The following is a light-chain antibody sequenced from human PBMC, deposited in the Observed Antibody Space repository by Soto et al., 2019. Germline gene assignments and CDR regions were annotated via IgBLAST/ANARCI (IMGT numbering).Light chain of an antibody. CDR1: SGSIASSS. CDR3: QSYDGTTWV. Sequence: NFMLTQPHSVSGSPGKTVTVSCTGRSGSIASSSVQWYQQRPGGAPTTVIYEDDQRPSGVPDRFSGSIDSSSNSASLTISGLKTDDEADYYCQSYDGTTWVFGGGTKVTVL. J-gene: IGLJ3*02. V-gene: IGLV6-57*02. CDR2: EDD.